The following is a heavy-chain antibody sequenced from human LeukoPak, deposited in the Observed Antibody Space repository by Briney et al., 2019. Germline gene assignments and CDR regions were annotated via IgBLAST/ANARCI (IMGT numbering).Heavy chain of an antibody. V-gene: IGHV3-30*04. CDR3: AKYGVRFLKPPHYSSSYMEA. D-gene: IGHD3-3*01. J-gene: IGHJ6*03. CDR1: GFTFSSYA. Sequence: GGSLRLSCAASGFTFSSYAMHWVRQAPGKGLEWVAVISYDGSNKYYADSVKGRFTISRDNSKNTLYLQMNSLRAEDKAVYYCAKYGVRFLKPPHYSSSYMEAGGKGTRLTFSS. CDR2: ISYDGSNK.